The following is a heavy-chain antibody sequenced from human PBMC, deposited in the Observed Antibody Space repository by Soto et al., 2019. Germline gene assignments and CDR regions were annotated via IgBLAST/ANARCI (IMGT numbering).Heavy chain of an antibody. V-gene: IGHV1-18*01. D-gene: IGHD2-2*01. J-gene: IGHJ5*02. Sequence: SVKVSCKTSGYTFSNYGITWVRQAPGQPLEWLGWISLYSDGTNYAQKLQGRVSMTTDTSTTTAYMEVRSLRSDDTAVYYCARVVPGAEAWFGPWGQGTLVTSPQ. CDR3: ARVVPGAEAWFGP. CDR2: ISLYSDGT. CDR1: GYTFSNYG.